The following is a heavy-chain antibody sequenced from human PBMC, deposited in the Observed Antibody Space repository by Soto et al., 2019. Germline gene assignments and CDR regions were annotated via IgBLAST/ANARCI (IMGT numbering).Heavy chain of an antibody. Sequence: EAQLVQSGGGLVQPGGSLQLSCAASGFTFGGSPVHWVRQASGKGLEWVGRIRSDSASSAIAYAASVRGRFTLSRDDSKYPASIQVNSMEVEVTALAYCVLEGCSRTGCDSVDFWGQGTLVNVSS. CDR3: VLEGCSRTGCDSVDF. D-gene: IGHD2-2*01. CDR1: GFTFGGSP. CDR2: IRSDSASSAI. V-gene: IGHV3-73*01. J-gene: IGHJ4*02.